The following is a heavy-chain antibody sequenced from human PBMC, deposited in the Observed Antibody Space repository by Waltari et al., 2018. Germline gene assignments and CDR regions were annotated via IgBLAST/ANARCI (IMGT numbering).Heavy chain of an antibody. CDR3: ARGGSRRTLLGY. CDR2: IYYSGST. V-gene: IGHV4-59*01. D-gene: IGHD3-16*01. CDR1: GGSISSYY. J-gene: IGHJ4*02. Sequence: QVQLQESGPGLVKPSETLSLTCTVSGGSISSYYWSWIRQPPGKGLEWIGYIYYSGSTNYNPSLKSRVTISVDTSKNQFSLKLGSVTAADTAVYYCARGGSRRTLLGYWGQGTLVTVSS.